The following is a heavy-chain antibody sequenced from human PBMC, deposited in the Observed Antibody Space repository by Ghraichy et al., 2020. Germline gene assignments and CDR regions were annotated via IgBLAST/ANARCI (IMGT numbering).Heavy chain of an antibody. V-gene: IGHV3-72*01. CDR1: GFTFSDHH. Sequence: GSLRLSCAVSGFTFSDHHMDWVRQAPGKGLEWVGRSRNKANSYTTAYAASVKGRFTISRDDSKNSFYLQMNSLKTEDTAVYYCARSSRMDVWGQGTTVTVSS. CDR3: ARSSRMDV. CDR2: SRNKANSYTT. J-gene: IGHJ6*02.